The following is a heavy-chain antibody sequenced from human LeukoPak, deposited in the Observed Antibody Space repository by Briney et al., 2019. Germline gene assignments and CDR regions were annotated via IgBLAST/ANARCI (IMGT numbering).Heavy chain of an antibody. D-gene: IGHD4-23*01. Sequence: PGRSLRLSCAASGFTFSSYGMHWVRQAPGKGLEWVAVIWYDGSSKYYADSVKGRITISRDNSKNTLYLQMNSLRAEDTAVYYCARDYDYGGRSAFDIWGQGTMVTVSS. CDR1: GFTFSSYG. CDR2: IWYDGSSK. CDR3: ARDYDYGGRSAFDI. V-gene: IGHV3-33*01. J-gene: IGHJ3*02.